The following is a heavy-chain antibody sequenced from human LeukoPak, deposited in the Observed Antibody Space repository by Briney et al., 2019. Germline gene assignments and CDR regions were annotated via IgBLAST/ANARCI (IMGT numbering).Heavy chain of an antibody. CDR2: ISGSGGST. CDR3: AKAHYVGYYYYYGMDV. V-gene: IGHV3-23*01. D-gene: IGHD4-17*01. J-gene: IGHJ6*02. Sequence: PGGSLRLSCAASGFTFSSYAMSWVRQAPGKGLEWVSAISGSGGSTYYADSVKGRFTISRDNSKNTLYLQMNSLRAEDTAVYYCAKAHYVGYYYYYGMDVWGQGTMVTVSS. CDR1: GFTFSSYA.